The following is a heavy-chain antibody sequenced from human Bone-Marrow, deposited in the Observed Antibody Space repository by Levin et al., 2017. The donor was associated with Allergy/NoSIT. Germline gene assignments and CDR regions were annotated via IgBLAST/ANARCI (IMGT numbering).Heavy chain of an antibody. V-gene: IGHV4-4*02. Sequence: SQTLSLTCAVSGGSISSSNWWSWVRQPPGKELQWIGEISQSGSTNYNPSLKSRVSISIDKSNNQFSLKLSSVTAADTAGYYCARDGSFNYYGMDVWGQGITVTVSS. CDR1: GGSISSSNW. CDR3: ARDGSFNYYGMDV. J-gene: IGHJ6*02. CDR2: ISQSGST. D-gene: IGHD1-26*01.